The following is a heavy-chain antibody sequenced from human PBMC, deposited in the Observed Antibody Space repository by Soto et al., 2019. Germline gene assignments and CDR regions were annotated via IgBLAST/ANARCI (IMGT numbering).Heavy chain of an antibody. D-gene: IGHD3-3*01. J-gene: IGHJ3*01. V-gene: IGHV3-23*01. Sequence: EVQLLESGGGLVQPGGSLRLSCAASGFTFSSYVMSWVRQTPGKGLEWVSSISGAGGNTYNADSVKGRFTISRDNPKNTLYLQMNSLRAEDTAVYYCAKGFTTPHVQAGDVFDFWGQGTMVTVSS. CDR1: GFTFSSYV. CDR2: ISGAGGNT. CDR3: AKGFTTPHVQAGDVFDF.